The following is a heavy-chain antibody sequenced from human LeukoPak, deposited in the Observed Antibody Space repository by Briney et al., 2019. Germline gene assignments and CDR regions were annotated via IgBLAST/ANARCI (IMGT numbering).Heavy chain of an antibody. V-gene: IGHV1-2*02. CDR1: GYTFTGYY. CDR3: ARASDSGSYPNDY. D-gene: IGHD1-26*01. Sequence: ASVKVSCKASGYTFTGYYMHWVRQAPGQGLEWMGWINPNSGGTNYAQKFQGRVTMTRDTSISTAYMELSRLRPDDTAVYYCARASDSGSYPNDYWGQGTLVTVSS. J-gene: IGHJ4*02. CDR2: INPNSGGT.